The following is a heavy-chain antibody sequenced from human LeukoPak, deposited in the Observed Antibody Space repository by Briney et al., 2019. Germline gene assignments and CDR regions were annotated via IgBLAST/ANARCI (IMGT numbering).Heavy chain of an antibody. CDR1: VFTFSSYG. CDR3: AKAAYYDILTGYAFDI. Sequence: GGSLRLSSAASVFTFSSYGMSQVPQAPGKGLEWVSGFSHSGGSTYYADSVKGRLTISRDNSKNTLYLQMNSLRAEDTAVYYCAKAAYYDILTGYAFDIWGQGTMVTVSS. D-gene: IGHD3-9*01. CDR2: FSHSGGST. V-gene: IGHV3-23*01. J-gene: IGHJ3*02.